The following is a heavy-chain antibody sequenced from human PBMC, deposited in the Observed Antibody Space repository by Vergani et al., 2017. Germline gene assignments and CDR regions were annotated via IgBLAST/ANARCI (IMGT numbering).Heavy chain of an antibody. V-gene: IGHV3-30*02. CDR1: EFTFNSYG. Sequence: VHLEESGGGLVQPGGSLRLSCAASEFTFNSYGMHWVRQAPGKGLEWVSFIRSDGGSEMYADSVRGRFTISRDNSKNTVSLEMLSLRTEDTAVYYCAKGHSGQIGSPHDYYFDYWGQGTLVTVSS. D-gene: IGHD1-26*01. CDR3: AKGHSGQIGSPHDYYFDY. J-gene: IGHJ4*02. CDR2: IRSDGGSE.